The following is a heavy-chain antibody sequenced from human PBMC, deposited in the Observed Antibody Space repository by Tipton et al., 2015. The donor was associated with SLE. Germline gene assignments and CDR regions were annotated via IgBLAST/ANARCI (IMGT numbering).Heavy chain of an antibody. J-gene: IGHJ4*02. V-gene: IGHV4-38-2*02. Sequence: TLSLTCSVSGDSISSGAYYWGWIRQPPGKGLEWIGSMSQTGITYYNPTLMSRVTISGDTSKNQFFLNLDSVTAADTAVYYCVREHHPRITVFGADCWGQGTLVTVPS. CDR1: GDSISSGAYY. CDR3: VREHHPRITVFGADC. D-gene: IGHD3-3*01. CDR2: MSQTGIT.